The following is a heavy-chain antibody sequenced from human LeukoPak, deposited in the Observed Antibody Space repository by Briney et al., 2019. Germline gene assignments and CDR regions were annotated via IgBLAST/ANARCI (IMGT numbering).Heavy chain of an antibody. CDR3: ARDRQEQQLVVDY. J-gene: IGHJ4*02. D-gene: IGHD6-13*01. CDR2: ISYDGSNK. CDR1: GFTFSSYA. V-gene: IGHV3-30-3*01. Sequence: PGRSLRLSCAASGFTFSSYAMHWVRRAPGKGLEWVAVISYDGSNKYYADSVKGRFTISRDNSKNTLYLQMNSLRAEDTAVYYCARDRQEQQLVVDYWGQGTLVTVSS.